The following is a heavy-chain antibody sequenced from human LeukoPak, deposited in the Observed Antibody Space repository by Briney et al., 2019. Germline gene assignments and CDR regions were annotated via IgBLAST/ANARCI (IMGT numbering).Heavy chain of an antibody. D-gene: IGHD6-19*01. Sequence: SETLSLTCTVSGGSISSYYWSWIRQPPGKGLEWIGYIYYSGSTNSNPSLKSRVTISVDTSKNQFSLKLTSVTAADTAVYYCARGGYSSGWYVFDYWGQGTLVTVSS. V-gene: IGHV4-59*01. J-gene: IGHJ4*02. CDR3: ARGGYSSGWYVFDY. CDR2: IYYSGST. CDR1: GGSISSYY.